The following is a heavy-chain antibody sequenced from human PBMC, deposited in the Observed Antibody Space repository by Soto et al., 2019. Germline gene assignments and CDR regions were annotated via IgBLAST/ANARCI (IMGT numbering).Heavy chain of an antibody. CDR3: AREPVSYYYHGMDV. CDR1: GFTFSSYG. J-gene: IGHJ6*02. CDR2: IWYDGSNK. V-gene: IGHV3-33*01. Sequence: QVQLVESGGGVVQPGRSLRLSCAASGFTFSSYGMHWVRQAPGKGLEWVAVIWYDGSNKYYADSVKGRFTISRDNSKNTLYLQMNSLRAEDTAVYYCAREPVSYYYHGMDVWGQGTTVTVSS. D-gene: IGHD4-4*01.